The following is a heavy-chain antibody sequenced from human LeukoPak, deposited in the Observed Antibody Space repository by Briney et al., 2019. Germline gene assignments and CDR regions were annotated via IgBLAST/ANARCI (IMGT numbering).Heavy chain of an antibody. J-gene: IGHJ4*02. CDR3: ARQSY. Sequence: GESLKISCKVSGYTFTDYWIGWVRQMPGKGLEWMGNIDPTDSYTNYSPSFQGHVTISVDESINTAYLQWYSLKASDTAMYYCARQSYWGQGTLVTVSS. D-gene: IGHD2-21*01. CDR1: GYTFTDYW. V-gene: IGHV5-10-1*01. CDR2: IDPTDSYT.